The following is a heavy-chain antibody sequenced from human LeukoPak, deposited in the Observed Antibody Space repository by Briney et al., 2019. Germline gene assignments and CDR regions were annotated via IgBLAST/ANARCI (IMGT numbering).Heavy chain of an antibody. Sequence: SETLSLTCAVSGYSISSGYYWGWIRQPPGKGLEWIGSIYHSGSTYYNPSLKSRVTISVDTSKNQFSLKLSSVTAADTAVYYCARQRGSYDILTGYYFGEYDYWGREPWSPSPQ. CDR3: ARQRGSYDILTGYYFGEYDY. CDR2: IYHSGST. CDR1: GYSISSGYY. D-gene: IGHD3-9*01. V-gene: IGHV4-38-2*01. J-gene: IGHJ4*02.